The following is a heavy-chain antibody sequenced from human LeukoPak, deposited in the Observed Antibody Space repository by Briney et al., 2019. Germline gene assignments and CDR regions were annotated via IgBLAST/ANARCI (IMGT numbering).Heavy chain of an antibody. CDR1: GYTVETGYD. D-gene: IGHD1-26*01. Sequence: SETLSLTCTVSGYTVETGYDWAWLQQPPGKGLEWIGSIYRSATTYYNPSLKSRVLISMDMSKNEVSLSLTSLTAADTAVYYCAREWATYHNWYDPWGQGTLVIVSS. V-gene: IGHV4-38-2*02. CDR2: IYRSATT. J-gene: IGHJ5*02. CDR3: AREWATYHNWYDP.